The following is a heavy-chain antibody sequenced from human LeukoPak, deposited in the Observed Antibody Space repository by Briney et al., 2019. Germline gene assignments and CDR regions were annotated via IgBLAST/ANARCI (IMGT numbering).Heavy chain of an antibody. CDR1: GFSFSSYS. J-gene: IGHJ4*02. CDR2: ISTGSTTI. Sequence: GGSLRLSCAGSGFSFSSYSINWVRQAPGKGLEWVSYISTGSTTIYYADSVKGRFTISRDNARNSLYLQMNSLRDEDTAVYYCARGEDYWGQGTLVTVSS. V-gene: IGHV3-48*02. CDR3: ARGEDY.